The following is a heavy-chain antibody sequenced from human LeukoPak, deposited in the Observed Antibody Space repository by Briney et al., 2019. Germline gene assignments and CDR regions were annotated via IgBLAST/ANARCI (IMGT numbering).Heavy chain of an antibody. CDR2: TIPIFGTA. CDR1: GGTFSSYA. V-gene: IGHV1-69*01. CDR3: ASRVYIVVSEGYYFDY. D-gene: IGHD2-2*01. Sequence: GSSVKVSCKASGGTFSSYAISWVRRAPGQGLEWMGGTIPIFGTANYAQKFQGRVTITADESTSTAYMELSSLRSEDTAVYYCASRVYIVVSEGYYFDYWGQGTLVTVSS. J-gene: IGHJ4*02.